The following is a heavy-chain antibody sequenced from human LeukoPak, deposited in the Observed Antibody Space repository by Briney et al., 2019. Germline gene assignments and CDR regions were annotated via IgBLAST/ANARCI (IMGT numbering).Heavy chain of an antibody. Sequence: ASVKVSCKASGYTFTSYDINWVRQAPGQGLEWMGWMNPNSGNTGYAQKFQGRVTMTRNTSISTAYMERSSLRSEATAVYYCAREVVPAAINYYYYGMDVWGQGTTVTVSS. CDR2: MNPNSGNT. D-gene: IGHD2-2*01. CDR3: AREVVPAAINYYYYGMDV. J-gene: IGHJ6*02. V-gene: IGHV1-8*01. CDR1: GYTFTSYD.